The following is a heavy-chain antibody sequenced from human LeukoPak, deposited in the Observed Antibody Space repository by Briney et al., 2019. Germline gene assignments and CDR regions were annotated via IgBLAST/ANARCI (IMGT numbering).Heavy chain of an antibody. CDR3: ARVAQRAPTENYYYYYMDV. Sequence: GGSLRLSCAASGFTFNSYNINWVRQAPGKGLEWVSVINSNGSDIYNADSVKGRFTISRNNAENSVYLQMNSLRAEDTAVYYCARVAQRAPTENYYYYYMDVWGKGTTVTVSS. CDR2: INSNGSDI. D-gene: IGHD2-2*01. J-gene: IGHJ6*03. V-gene: IGHV3-21*05. CDR1: GFTFNSYN.